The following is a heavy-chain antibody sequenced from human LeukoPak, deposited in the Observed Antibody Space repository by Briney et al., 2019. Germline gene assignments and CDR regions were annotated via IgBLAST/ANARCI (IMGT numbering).Heavy chain of an antibody. D-gene: IGHD3-22*01. CDR1: DDSIRSSTYY. Sequence: PSETLSLTCTVSDDSIRSSTYYWGWIRQPPGKGLQWIGSVYYSGNTHYNPSLTSRVTISVDTSKNQFSLKLSSVTAADTAVYYCARSYYDTSDYYPFDSWGHGTLVTVSS. V-gene: IGHV4-39*01. J-gene: IGHJ4*01. CDR3: ARSYYDTSDYYPFDS. CDR2: VYYSGNT.